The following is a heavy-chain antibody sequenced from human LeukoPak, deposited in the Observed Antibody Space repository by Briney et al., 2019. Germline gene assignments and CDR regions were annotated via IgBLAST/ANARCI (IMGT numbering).Heavy chain of an antibody. Sequence: ASVKVSCKASGYTFTSYAMHWVRQAPGQRLEWMGWISAGNGNTKYSQEFQGRVTITRDTSASTAYMELSSLRSEDMAVYYCARGLVVTAIFDYWGQGTLVTVSS. D-gene: IGHD2-21*02. V-gene: IGHV1-3*03. J-gene: IGHJ4*02. CDR2: ISAGNGNT. CDR1: GYTFTSYA. CDR3: ARGLVVTAIFDY.